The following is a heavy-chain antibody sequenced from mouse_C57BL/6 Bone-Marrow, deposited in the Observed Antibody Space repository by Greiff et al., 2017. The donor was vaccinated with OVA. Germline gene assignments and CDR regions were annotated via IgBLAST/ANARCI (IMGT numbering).Heavy chain of an antibody. V-gene: IGHV2-6*01. D-gene: IGHD4-1*01. CDR1: GFSLTSYG. CDR2: IWGVGST. J-gene: IGHJ4*01. Sequence: LVAPSQSLSITCTVSGFSLTSYGVDWVRQSPGKGLEWLGVIWGVGSTNYNSALKSRLSISKDNSKSQVFLKMNSLQTDDTAMYYCARLTGTDAMDYWGQGTSVTVSS. CDR3: ARLTGTDAMDY.